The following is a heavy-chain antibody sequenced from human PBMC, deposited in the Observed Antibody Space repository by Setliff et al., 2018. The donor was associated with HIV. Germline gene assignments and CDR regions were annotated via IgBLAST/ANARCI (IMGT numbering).Heavy chain of an antibody. V-gene: IGHV4-34*01. Sequence: SETLSLTCAVYGGSFSGYHWNWIRQFPGKGLEWIGEINHTGNTQYNPSLKSRVTMSEETSKNQFSLKLKSVTAADTAIYFCARGKGGLVGPAEFDYWGQGILVTVSS. CDR3: ARGKGGLVGPAEFDY. D-gene: IGHD1-26*01. CDR2: INHTGNT. CDR1: GGSFSGYH. J-gene: IGHJ4*02.